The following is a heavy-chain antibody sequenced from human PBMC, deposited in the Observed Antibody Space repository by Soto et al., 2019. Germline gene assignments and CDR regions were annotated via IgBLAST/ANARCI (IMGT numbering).Heavy chain of an antibody. CDR1: GYTFTRYD. Sequence: QVQLVQSGSEGKEPGASMKISCQASGYTFTRYDITWVRQATGQGLEWMGWMNPQTGNTAYAEKFQGRVTMIRSTSINTAYMELSGLRSEDTAVYYCARLSEESSSSNYYYFYMDVWGKGSTVTVSS. J-gene: IGHJ6*03. V-gene: IGHV1-8*01. D-gene: IGHD6-6*01. CDR2: MNPQTGNT. CDR3: ARLSEESSSSNYYYFYMDV.